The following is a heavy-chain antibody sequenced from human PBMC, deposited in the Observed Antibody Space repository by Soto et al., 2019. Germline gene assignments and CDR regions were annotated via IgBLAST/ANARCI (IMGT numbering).Heavy chain of an antibody. J-gene: IGHJ3*02. CDR2: ISYDGSNK. D-gene: IGHD3-10*01. CDR3: AKDFPPAGRVGLLDI. Sequence: GGSLRLSCAASGFTFSSYAMHWVRQAPGKGLEWVAVISYDGSNKYYADSVKGRFTISRDNSKNTLYLQMNSLRAEDTAVYYCAKDFPPAGRVGLLDIWGQGTMVTVSS. CDR1: GFTFSSYA. V-gene: IGHV3-30-3*01.